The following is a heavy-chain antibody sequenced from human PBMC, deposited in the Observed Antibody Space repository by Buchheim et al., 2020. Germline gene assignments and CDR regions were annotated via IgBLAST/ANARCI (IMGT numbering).Heavy chain of an antibody. CDR3: ATTTVTYYYYGMDV. J-gene: IGHJ6*02. CDR2: ISSSSSTI. D-gene: IGHD4-17*01. Sequence: EVQLVESGGGLVQPGGSLRLSCAASGFTFSSYSMNWVRQAPGKGLEWVSYISSSSSTIYYADSVKGRFTISRDNAKNSLYLQMNSLRAEDTAVDYCATTTVTYYYYGMDVWGQGTT. CDR1: GFTFSSYS. V-gene: IGHV3-48*01.